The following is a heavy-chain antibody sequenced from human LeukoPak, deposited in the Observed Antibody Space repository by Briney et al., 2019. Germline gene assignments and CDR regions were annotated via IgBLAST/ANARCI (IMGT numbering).Heavy chain of an antibody. CDR1: GFIFSDYY. CDR3: ATDPPGPFDI. J-gene: IGHJ3*02. V-gene: IGHV3-11*04. Sequence: GGSLRLYCAASGFIFSDYYMRWIRQAPGKGLEWISYISSSGSTIYYADSVKGRFTISRDNAKNSLFLQMNSLRAEDTAVYYCATDPPGPFDIWGQGTMVTVSS. CDR2: ISSSGSTI.